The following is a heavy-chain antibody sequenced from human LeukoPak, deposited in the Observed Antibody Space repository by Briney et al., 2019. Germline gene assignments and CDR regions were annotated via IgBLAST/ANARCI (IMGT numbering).Heavy chain of an antibody. V-gene: IGHV4-38-2*01. CDR3: XRAGFGTAYNRFYYYMDV. D-gene: IGHD3-16*01. Sequence: SETLSLTCAVSNYPITSDYYXXXIXQPPGXXXXXXXXXXXXGIXHXNXSLKSRXTXSVDTSRSQFSVNLNSVTAADTAVYFCXRAGFGTAYNRFYYYMDVWGKGTTVTVSS. CDR2: XXXXGIX. CDR1: NYPITSDYY. J-gene: IGHJ6*03.